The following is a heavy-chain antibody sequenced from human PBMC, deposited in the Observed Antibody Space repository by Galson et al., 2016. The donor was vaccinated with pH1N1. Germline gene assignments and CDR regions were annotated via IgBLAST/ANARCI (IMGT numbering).Heavy chain of an antibody. Sequence: SLRLSCAASGFSFSNYSMNWVRQAPGKGLEWISYISNSDTTYNARSAKGRLTISRDNAKRSVYLQMDNLRVEDTAVYYCARAGIVAPGKATPYYYYYYYMDVWGKGTTVTVSS. CDR3: ARAGIVAPGKATPYYYYYYYMDV. CDR2: ISNSDTT. CDR1: GFSFSNYS. D-gene: IGHD5-12*01. V-gene: IGHV3-48*01. J-gene: IGHJ6*03.